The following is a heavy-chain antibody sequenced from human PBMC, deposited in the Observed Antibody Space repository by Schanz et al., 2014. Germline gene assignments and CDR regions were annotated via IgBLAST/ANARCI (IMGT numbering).Heavy chain of an antibody. V-gene: IGHV3-21*01. CDR2: ISASGGTT. D-gene: IGHD1-1*01. CDR1: GFAFSSFA. Sequence: EVQLMESGGGLVKPGGSLRLSCVASGFAFSSFAMTWVRQAPGRGLEWVSAISASGGTTYYADSVKGRFTISRDNAKNSLYLEMNSLRAEDTALYYCARDRRNADLDYWGQGTLVTVSS. J-gene: IGHJ4*02. CDR3: ARDRRNADLDY.